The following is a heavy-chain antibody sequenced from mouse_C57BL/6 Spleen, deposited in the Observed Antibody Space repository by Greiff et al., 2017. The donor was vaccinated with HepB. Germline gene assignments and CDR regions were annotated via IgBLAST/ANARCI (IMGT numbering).Heavy chain of an antibody. V-gene: IGHV5-17*01. CDR1: GFTFSDYG. D-gene: IGHD1-1*01. Sequence: EVRVVESGGGLVKPGGSLKLSCAASGFTFSDYGMHWVRQAPEKGLEWVAYISSGSSTIYYADTVKGRFTISRDNAKNTLFLQMTSLRSEDTAMYYCARPDYYGSSHFDVWGTRTTVTVSS. CDR3: ARPDYYGSSHFDV. CDR2: ISSGSSTI. J-gene: IGHJ1*03.